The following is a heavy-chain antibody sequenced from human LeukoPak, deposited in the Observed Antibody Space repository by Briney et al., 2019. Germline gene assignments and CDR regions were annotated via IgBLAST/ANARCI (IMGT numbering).Heavy chain of an antibody. V-gene: IGHV1-2*02. D-gene: IGHD2-2*01. CDR2: INPNSGGT. J-gene: IGHJ5*02. Sequence: GASVKVSCKASGYTFTGYYMHWVRQAPGQGREWMGWINPNSGGTNYAQKFQGRVTMTRDTSISTAYMELSRLRSDDTAVYYCARDPVVVVPAAMVGDGVPWFDPWGQGTLVTVSS. CDR3: ARDPVVVVPAAMVGDGVPWFDP. CDR1: GYTFTGYY.